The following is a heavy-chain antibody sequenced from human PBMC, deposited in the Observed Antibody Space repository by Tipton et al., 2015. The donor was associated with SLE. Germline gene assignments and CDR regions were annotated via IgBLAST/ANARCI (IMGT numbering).Heavy chain of an antibody. CDR1: GYSISTGYY. V-gene: IGHV4-61*01. J-gene: IGHJ4*02. CDR2: IYYSGST. CDR3: ARVRYDFWSGLYYFDY. D-gene: IGHD3-3*01. Sequence: TLSLTCTVSGYSISTGYYWSWIRQPPGKGLEWIGYIYYSGSTNYNPSLKSRVTISVDTSKNQFSLKLSSVTAADTAVYYCARVRYDFWSGLYYFDYWGQGTLVTVSA.